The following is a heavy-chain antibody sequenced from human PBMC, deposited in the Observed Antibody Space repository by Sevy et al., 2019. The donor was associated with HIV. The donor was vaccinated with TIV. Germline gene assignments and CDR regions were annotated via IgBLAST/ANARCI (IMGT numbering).Heavy chain of an antibody. D-gene: IGHD3-16*02. CDR2: FVPEDGEI. CDR1: RYTLSGVS. V-gene: IGHV1-24*01. CDR3: VIGDTPRLTGSGTRLKDQSLNYFEF. Sequence: ASVKVSCNVPRYTLSGVSMHWVRQAPGKGLEWMGGFVPEDGEIVFAQKFQGRVTVAEDTLTDTAYLEVTNLRSEDTATYFCVIGDTPRLTGSGTRLKDQSLNYFEFWGQGTLVTVSS. J-gene: IGHJ4*02.